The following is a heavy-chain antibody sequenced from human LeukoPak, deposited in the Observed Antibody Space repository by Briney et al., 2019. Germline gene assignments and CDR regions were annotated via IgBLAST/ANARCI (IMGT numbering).Heavy chain of an antibody. Sequence: PGGSLRLSCAASGFTFSSYGMHWVRQAPGKGLEWVAFTRYDGSNKHYADSVKGRFTISRDNSKNTLYLQMNSLRAEDTAVYYCAKDHSGYDYYFDYWGQGTLVTVSS. CDR1: GFTFSSYG. D-gene: IGHD5-12*01. V-gene: IGHV3-30*02. CDR3: AKDHSGYDYYFDY. CDR2: TRYDGSNK. J-gene: IGHJ4*02.